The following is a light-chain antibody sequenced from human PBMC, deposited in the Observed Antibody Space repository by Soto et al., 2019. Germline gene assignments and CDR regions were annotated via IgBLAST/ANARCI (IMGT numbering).Light chain of an antibody. CDR2: EVN. CDR3: SSYTSSSTLWV. V-gene: IGLV2-14*01. Sequence: QSVLTQPASVSGSPGQSITISCTGTSSDIGGYNYVSWYQQHPGKAPKLMIYEVNNRPSGVSNRFSGPKSGNTASLTISGLQAEDEADYYCSSYTSSSTLWVFGGGTKLTVL. CDR1: SSDIGGYNY. J-gene: IGLJ3*02.